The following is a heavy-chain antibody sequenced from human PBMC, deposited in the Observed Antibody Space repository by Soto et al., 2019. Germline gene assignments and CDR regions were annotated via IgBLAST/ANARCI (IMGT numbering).Heavy chain of an antibody. CDR2: ISGSGGST. J-gene: IGHJ3*01. V-gene: IGHV3-23*01. CDR1: GFTFSSYD. D-gene: IGHD6-13*01. CDR3: AKISSRFSGDL. Sequence: LRLSCAASGFTFSSYDMSWVRQAPGKGLEWVSGISGSGGSTYYADSVKGRFTISRDNSKSTLYLQVNSLRVEDTAVYYCAKISSRFSGDLWGQGTMVTVSS.